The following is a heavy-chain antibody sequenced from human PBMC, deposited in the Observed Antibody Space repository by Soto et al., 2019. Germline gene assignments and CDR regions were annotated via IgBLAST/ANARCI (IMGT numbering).Heavy chain of an antibody. Sequence: PSETLSLTCAVSGYSIISGYYWGWIRQPPGKWVEWIGSIYHSGSTYYSPSLKSRVNISVDPSKNQFSLKLSSVTAADTAVYYRSPVYRCYDSMGSGSYGGFDPGGQGTLDT. D-gene: IGHD3-22*01. CDR3: SPVYRCYDSMGSGSYGGFDP. CDR1: GYSIISGYY. V-gene: IGHV4-38-2*01. J-gene: IGHJ5*02. CDR2: IYHSGST.